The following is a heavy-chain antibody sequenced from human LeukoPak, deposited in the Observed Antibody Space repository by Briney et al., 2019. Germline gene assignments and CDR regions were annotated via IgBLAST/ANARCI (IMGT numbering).Heavy chain of an antibody. CDR2: INAGNGNT. V-gene: IGHV1-3*01. Sequence: ASVKVSCKASGYTFTSYAMHWVRQAPGQRLEWMGWINAGNGNTIYSQKFQGRVTITRDTSASTAYMELSSLRSEDTAVYYCARSLPVGIYGMDVWGQGTTVTVSS. D-gene: IGHD1-14*01. CDR3: ARSLPVGIYGMDV. CDR1: GYTFTSYA. J-gene: IGHJ6*02.